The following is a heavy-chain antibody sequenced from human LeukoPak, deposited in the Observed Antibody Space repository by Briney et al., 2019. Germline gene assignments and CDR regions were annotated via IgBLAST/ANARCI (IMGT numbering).Heavy chain of an antibody. V-gene: IGHV4-34*01. J-gene: IGHJ4*02. Sequence: PSETLSLTCAVYGGSFSNYYWTWIRQPPGKGLEWIGEINHSGSTNYNPSLKSRVNISVDTSKNQFSLKLSSVTAADTAVYYCARAKGGTDANYFDYWGQGTLVTVSS. CDR3: ARAKGGTDANYFDY. D-gene: IGHD1-14*01. CDR2: INHSGST. CDR1: GGSFSNYY.